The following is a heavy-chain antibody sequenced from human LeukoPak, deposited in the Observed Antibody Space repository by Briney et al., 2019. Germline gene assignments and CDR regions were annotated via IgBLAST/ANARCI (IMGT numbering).Heavy chain of an antibody. D-gene: IGHD3-10*01. J-gene: IGHJ4*02. CDR3: ARAGLLWFGELLWVEGLRSYYFDY. CDR1: GFTFSSYE. CDR2: ISSSGSTI. V-gene: IGHV3-48*03. Sequence: GGSLRLSCAASGFTFSSYEMNWVRQAPGKGLEWVSYISSSGSTIYYADSVKGRFTISRDNAKNSLYLQMNSLRAEDTAVYYCARAGLLWFGELLWVEGLRSYYFDYWGQGTLVTVSS.